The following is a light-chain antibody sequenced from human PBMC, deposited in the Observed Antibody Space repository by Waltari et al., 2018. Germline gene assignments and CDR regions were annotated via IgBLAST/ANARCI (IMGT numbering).Light chain of an antibody. CDR2: SAS. J-gene: IGKJ2*01. CDR1: QSITGH. Sequence: DIQMTQAPSSLSASVGDRVTMTCRTSQSITGHLNWFQQQLGKAPKLLIHSASALQSGVPSRFSGRGSGTHFTLTISSLQPEDFATYFCQQSYITPYTFGQGTKLEIK. CDR3: QQSYITPYT. V-gene: IGKV1-39*01.